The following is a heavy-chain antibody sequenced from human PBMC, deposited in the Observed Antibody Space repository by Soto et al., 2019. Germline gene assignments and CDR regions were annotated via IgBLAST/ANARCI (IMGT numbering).Heavy chain of an antibody. J-gene: IGHJ6*02. CDR1: GFTFSSYA. CDR3: AKAHIAAAGTMGYYYGMDV. Sequence: GGSLRLSCAASGFTFSSYAMSWVRQAPGKGLDWVLAISGSGGSTYYADSVKGRFTISRDNSKNTLYLQMNSLRAEDTAVYYCAKAHIAAAGTMGYYYGMDVWGQGTTVTVSS. CDR2: ISGSGGST. D-gene: IGHD6-13*01. V-gene: IGHV3-23*01.